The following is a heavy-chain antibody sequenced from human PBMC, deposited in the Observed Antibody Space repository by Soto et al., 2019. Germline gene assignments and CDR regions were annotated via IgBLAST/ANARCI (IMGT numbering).Heavy chain of an antibody. Sequence: PGGSLRLSCAASGFTFSSYGMHWVRQAPGKGLEWVAVISYDGSNKYYADSVKGRFTISRDNSKNTLYLQMNSLRAEDTAVYYCAKGEQWLVLFYFDYWGQGTLVTVSS. V-gene: IGHV3-30*18. D-gene: IGHD6-19*01. J-gene: IGHJ4*02. CDR3: AKGEQWLVLFYFDY. CDR2: ISYDGSNK. CDR1: GFTFSSYG.